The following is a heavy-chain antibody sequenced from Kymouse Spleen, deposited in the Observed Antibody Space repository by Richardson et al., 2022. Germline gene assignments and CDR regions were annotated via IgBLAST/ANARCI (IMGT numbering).Heavy chain of an antibody. Sequence: QVQLVESGGGVVQPGRSLRLSCAASGFTFSSYGMHWVRQAPGKGLEWVAVISYDGSNKYYADSVKGRFTISRDNSKNTLYLQMNSLRAEDTAVYYCAKDWNYYYYYYGMDVWGQGTTVTVSS. D-gene: IGHD1-7*01. J-gene: IGHJ6*02. CDR1: GFTFSSYG. CDR2: ISYDGSNK. V-gene: IGHV3-30*18. CDR3: AKDWNYYYYYYGMDV.